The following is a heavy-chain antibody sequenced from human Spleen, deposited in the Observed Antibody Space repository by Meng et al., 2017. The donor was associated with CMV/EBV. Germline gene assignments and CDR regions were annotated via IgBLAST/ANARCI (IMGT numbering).Heavy chain of an antibody. V-gene: IGHV3-23*01. CDR2: ISASADRT. Sequence: GESLKISCATSQFTFSSYAMTWVRQAPGKGLEWVSAISASADRTYYTDSVKGRFAISRDNAKNSLYLQMNSLRAEDTAVYYCARDLWAAAGHFDAASDYWGQGTLVTVSS. CDR3: ARDLWAAAGHFDAASDY. D-gene: IGHD6-13*01. CDR1: QFTFSSYA. J-gene: IGHJ4*02.